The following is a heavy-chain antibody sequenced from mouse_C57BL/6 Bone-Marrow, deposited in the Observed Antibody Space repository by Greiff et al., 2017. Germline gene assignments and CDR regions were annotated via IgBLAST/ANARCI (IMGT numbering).Heavy chain of an antibody. Sequence: DVQLVESGGGLVQPKGSLKLSCAASGFTFNTYAMHWVRQAPGRGLEWFVRKRSKSSNYATYYTDSVKDRFTISRDDSQSMLYLQMNNLKTEDTAMYYCVKDPGDYWGQGTTLTVSS. V-gene: IGHV10-3*01. CDR1: GFTFNTYA. J-gene: IGHJ2*01. CDR3: VKDPGDY. CDR2: KRSKSSNYAT.